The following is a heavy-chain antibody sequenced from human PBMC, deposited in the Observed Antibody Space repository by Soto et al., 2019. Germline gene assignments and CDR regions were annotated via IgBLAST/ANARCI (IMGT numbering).Heavy chain of an antibody. CDR1: GYTFHVFY. D-gene: IGHD4-17*01. CDR3: ARVALGYDYAHV. V-gene: IGHV1-46*02. J-gene: IGHJ6*02. CDR2: INPSGDGT. Sequence: VHLVQSGAEVKKPGASVKVSCKAYGYTFHVFYIHWVRQAPEQGHPWMGVINPSGDGTSYAQKSQGRVTMTRDTSTSTVYMELSSLRSEYTAIYYCARVALGYDYAHVWGQGTTVTVSS.